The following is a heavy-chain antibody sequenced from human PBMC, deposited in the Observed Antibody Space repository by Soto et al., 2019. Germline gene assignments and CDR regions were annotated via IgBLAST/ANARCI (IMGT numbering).Heavy chain of an antibody. CDR2: IFWDDHN. J-gene: IGHJ4*02. CDR3: ARGYFAYNYHFDF. Sequence: SGPTLVNPTQTLTLTCNFSGFSLTVGGAGVGWLRQPPAKALEWLGVIFWDDHNRYNPSLQNRLTITKDTSRSQVVLTMTNMDPLDTATVCGARGYFAYNYHFDFWGQGARVTSPQ. D-gene: IGHD5-18*01. CDR1: GFSLTVGGAG. V-gene: IGHV2-5*02.